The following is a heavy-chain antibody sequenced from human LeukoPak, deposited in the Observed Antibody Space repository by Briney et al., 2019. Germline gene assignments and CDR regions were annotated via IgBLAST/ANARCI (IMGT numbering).Heavy chain of an antibody. CDR1: GGSISSSNW. D-gene: IGHD6-13*01. J-gene: IGHJ6*03. CDR3: ASNIKYSSSWYYYYMDV. CDR2: IYHSGST. V-gene: IGHV4-4*02. Sequence: PSGTLSLTCAVSGGSISSSNWWSWVRQPPGKGLEWIGEIYHSGSTNYNPSLKSRVTISVDKSKNQFSLKLSSVTAADTAVYYCASNIKYSSSWYYYYMDVWGKGTTVTVSS.